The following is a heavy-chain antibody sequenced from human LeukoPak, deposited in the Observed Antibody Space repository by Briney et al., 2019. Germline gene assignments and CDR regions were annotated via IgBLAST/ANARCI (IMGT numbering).Heavy chain of an antibody. CDR1: GYTLTELS. Sequence: ASVKVSXKVSGYTLTELSMHWVRQAPGKGLEWIGGFDPEDGETIYAQKFQGRVTMTEDTSTDTAYMELSSLRSEDTAVYYCATDHPSRGYAFDIWGQGTMVTVSS. D-gene: IGHD3-10*01. CDR2: FDPEDGET. V-gene: IGHV1-24*01. J-gene: IGHJ3*02. CDR3: ATDHPSRGYAFDI.